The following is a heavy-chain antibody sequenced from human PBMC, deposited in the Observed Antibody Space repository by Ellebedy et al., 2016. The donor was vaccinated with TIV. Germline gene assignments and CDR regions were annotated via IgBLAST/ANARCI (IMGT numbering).Heavy chain of an antibody. J-gene: IGHJ4*02. D-gene: IGHD5-12*01. CDR1: GFTFSSYS. CDR3: AREGGYSGYENFDY. CDR2: ISSSSSYI. Sequence: GESLKISCAASGFTFSSYSMNWVRQAPGKGLEWVSSISSSSSYIYYADSVKGRLTISRDNAKNSLYLQMNSLRAEDTAVYYCAREGGYSGYENFDYWGQGTLVTVSS. V-gene: IGHV3-21*01.